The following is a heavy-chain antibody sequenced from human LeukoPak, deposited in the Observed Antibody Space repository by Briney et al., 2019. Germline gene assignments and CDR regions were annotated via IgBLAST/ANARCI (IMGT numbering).Heavy chain of an antibody. Sequence: QPGGSLRLSCTASGFTFSSYSMNWVRQAPGKGLEWASYISSSSSSTIYYAGSVKGRFTISRDNAKNSLYLQMNSLRDEDTAVYYCARGSPYFDSWGQGTLVTVSS. D-gene: IGHD3-10*01. J-gene: IGHJ4*02. CDR3: ARGSPYFDS. CDR2: ISSSSSSTI. V-gene: IGHV3-48*02. CDR1: GFTFSSYS.